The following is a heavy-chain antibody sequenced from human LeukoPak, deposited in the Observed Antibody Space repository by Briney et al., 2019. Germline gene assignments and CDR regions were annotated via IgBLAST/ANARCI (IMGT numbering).Heavy chain of an antibody. CDR1: GFTFSSYW. V-gene: IGHV3-7*01. CDR3: ARDDDGNLDY. Sequence: GGSLRLSCAASGFTFSSYWMSWVRQAPGKGLEWVANIKQDESEKHFVGSVKGRFSIYRDNAKNSLYLQMNSLRAEDTAVYYCARDDDGNLDYWGQGTLVTVSS. CDR2: IKQDESEK. J-gene: IGHJ4*02.